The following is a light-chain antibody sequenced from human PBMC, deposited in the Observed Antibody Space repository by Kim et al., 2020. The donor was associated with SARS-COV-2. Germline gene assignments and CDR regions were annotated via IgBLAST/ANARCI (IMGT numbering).Light chain of an antibody. CDR3: SSFAGSNHVV. V-gene: IGLV2-8*01. Sequence: QSALTQPPSASGSPGQSVAIFCTGTSSDVGGYNYVSWYQQHPGKAPRLMIFEVSKRPSGVPDRFSGSKSGNTASLTVSGLQAEDEADYYCSSFAGSNHVVFGGGTQLTVL. CDR2: EVS. J-gene: IGLJ2*01. CDR1: SSDVGGYNY.